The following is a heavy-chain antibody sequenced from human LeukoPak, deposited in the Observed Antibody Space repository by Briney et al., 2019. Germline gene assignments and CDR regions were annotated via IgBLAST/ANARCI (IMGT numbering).Heavy chain of an antibody. J-gene: IGHJ5*02. D-gene: IGHD3-10*01. V-gene: IGHV3-23*01. Sequence: GGSLRLSCAASGFTFSSYAMSWVRQAPGKGLEWVSAISGSGGSTYYADSVKGRFTISRDNSKNTLYLQMNSLRAEDTAVYYCAKEPYLLWFGELSSGENWFDPWGQGTLVTVSS. CDR3: AKEPYLLWFGELSSGENWFDP. CDR1: GFTFSSYA. CDR2: ISGSGGST.